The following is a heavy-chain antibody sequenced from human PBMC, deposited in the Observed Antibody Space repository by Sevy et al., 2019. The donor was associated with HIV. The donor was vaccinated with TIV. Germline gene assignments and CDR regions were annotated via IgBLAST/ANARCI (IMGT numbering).Heavy chain of an antibody. CDR3: GKDHDYNWFDP. Sequence: GGSLRLSCAASAFPFSNYPMHWVRQAPGKGLEWVAVVSYDGSHKYYVDSVKGRFTISRDNSKNTLYLQMNSLRPEDTAIYFCGKDHDYNWFDPWGQGTLVTVSS. D-gene: IGHD3-16*01. V-gene: IGHV3-30*04. J-gene: IGHJ5*02. CDR1: AFPFSNYP. CDR2: VSYDGSHK.